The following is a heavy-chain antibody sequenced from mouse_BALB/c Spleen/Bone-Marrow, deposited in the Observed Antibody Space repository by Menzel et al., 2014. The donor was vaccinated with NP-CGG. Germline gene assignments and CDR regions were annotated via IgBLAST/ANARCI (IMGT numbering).Heavy chain of an antibody. Sequence: QVQLKHSGPGLVAPSQCLSITCTVSGFSLTTYGVSWVRQPPGKGLEWLGVIWGDGSTNYHSALISRLTISKDNSKSQVFLKLNSLQTDDTATYYCDKEGGTMIAWGMDYWGQGTSLTVSS. CDR3: DKEGGTMIAWGMDY. CDR2: IWGDGST. CDR1: GFSLTTYG. D-gene: IGHD2-4*01. J-gene: IGHJ4*01. V-gene: IGHV2-3*01.